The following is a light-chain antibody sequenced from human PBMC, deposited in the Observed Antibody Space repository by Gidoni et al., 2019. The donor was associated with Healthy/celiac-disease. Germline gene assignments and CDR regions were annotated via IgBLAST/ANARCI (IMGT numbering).Light chain of an antibody. CDR1: QSVSSY. V-gene: IGKV3-11*01. CDR3: QQRSNWLWT. J-gene: IGKJ1*01. CDR2: DAS. Sequence: EIVLTQSPAPLSLSPGERATLSSRASQSVSSYLAWYQQKPGQAPRLLIYDASNRATGIPSRFSGSGSGTDFTLTISSLEPEDFAVYYCQQRSNWLWTFGQGTKVEIK.